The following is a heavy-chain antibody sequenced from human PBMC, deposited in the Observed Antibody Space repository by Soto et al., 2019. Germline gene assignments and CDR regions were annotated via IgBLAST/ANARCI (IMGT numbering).Heavy chain of an antibody. CDR1: GGSISSGDYY. J-gene: IGHJ4*02. V-gene: IGHV4-30-4*01. D-gene: IGHD6-13*01. CDR2: IYYSGST. CDR3: ARATDIAALDY. Sequence: PSETLSLTCAVSGGSISSGDYYWSWIRQPPGKGLEWIGYIYYSGSTYYNPSLKSRVTISVDTSKNQFSLKLSSVTAADAAVYYCARATDIAALDYWGQGTLVTVSS.